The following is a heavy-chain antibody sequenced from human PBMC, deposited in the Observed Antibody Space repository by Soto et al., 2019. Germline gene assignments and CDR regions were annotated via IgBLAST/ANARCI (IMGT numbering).Heavy chain of an antibody. CDR1: GESFASCY. Sequence: VSVEVRSDGCGESFASCYSKSVRLATGQGLEWMGWMNPNSGNTAYAQKFQGRVTMTRNTSISTAYMELSSLRSEDTAVYYCARLKQAYAVAWGQGTLVTVSS. CDR2: MNPNSGNT. J-gene: IGHJ5*02. V-gene: IGHV1-8*01. CDR3: ARLKQAYAVA. D-gene: IGHD2-2*01.